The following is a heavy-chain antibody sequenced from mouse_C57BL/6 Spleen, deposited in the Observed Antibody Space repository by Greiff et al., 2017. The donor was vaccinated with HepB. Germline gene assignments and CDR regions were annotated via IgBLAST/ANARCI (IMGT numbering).Heavy chain of an antibody. J-gene: IGHJ2*01. V-gene: IGHV1-81*01. CDR1: GYTFTSYG. CDR2: IYPRSGNT. D-gene: IGHD1-1*01. Sequence: VQGVESGAELARPGASVKLSCKASGYTFTSYGISWVKQRTGQGLEWIGEIYPRSGNTYYNEKFKGKATLTADKSSSTAYMELRSLTSEDSAVYFCAGDYYGSSSVGYWGQGTTLTVSS. CDR3: AGDYYGSSSVGY.